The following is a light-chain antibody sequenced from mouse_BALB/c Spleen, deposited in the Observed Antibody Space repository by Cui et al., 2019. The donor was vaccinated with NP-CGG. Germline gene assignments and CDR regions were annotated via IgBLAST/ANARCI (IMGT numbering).Light chain of an antibody. V-gene: IGLV1*01. CDR2: GTN. J-gene: IGLJ1*01. Sequence: QSLLTHKTALTTSPGETVSFTCRSSSGAVTASNYANWVQEKPDHLFTGLIGGTNNRAPGVPARFSGSLFGDKAALTITGAQTEDEAIYFCALWYSNHWVFGGGTKLTVL. CDR3: ALWYSNHWV. CDR1: SGAVTASNY.